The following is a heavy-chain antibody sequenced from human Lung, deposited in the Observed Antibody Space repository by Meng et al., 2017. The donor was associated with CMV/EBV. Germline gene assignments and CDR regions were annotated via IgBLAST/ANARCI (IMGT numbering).Heavy chain of an antibody. V-gene: IGHV4-59*01. D-gene: IGHD2-2*01. CDR3: ARVLGYCSSTSCYRRSHSPLDWFDP. J-gene: IGHJ5*02. CDR2: IYYSGST. Sequence: SDILSSTFTVPGGPISSYYWTWIRQPPGKGLEWIGYIYYSGSTNYNPSLKSRVTISVDTSKNQFSLKLSSVTAADTAVYYCARVLGYCSSTSCYRRSHSPLDWFDPWGQGTLVTVSS. CDR1: GGPISSYY.